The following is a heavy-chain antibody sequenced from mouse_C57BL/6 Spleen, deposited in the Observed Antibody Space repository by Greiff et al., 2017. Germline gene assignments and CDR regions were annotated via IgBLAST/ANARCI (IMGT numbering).Heavy chain of an antibody. V-gene: IGHV1-53*01. CDR2: INPSNGGT. D-gene: IGHD1-1*01. CDR3: ARGHYGSSYDYAMDY. Sequence: QVHVKQSGTELVKPGASVKLSCKASGYTFTSYWMHWVKQRPGQGLEWIGNINPSNGGTNYNEKFKSKATLTVDKSSSTAYMQLSSLTSEDSAVYYCARGHYGSSYDYAMDYWGQGTSVTVSS. J-gene: IGHJ4*01. CDR1: GYTFTSYW.